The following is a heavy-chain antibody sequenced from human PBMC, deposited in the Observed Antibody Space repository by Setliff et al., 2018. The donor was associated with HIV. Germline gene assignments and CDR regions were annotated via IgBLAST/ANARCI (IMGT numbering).Heavy chain of an antibody. V-gene: IGHV1-8*01. Sequence: ASVKVSCKASGYTFTNYDINWVRQATGQGLEWMGWMNPNSGNTGYAQKFQGRVTMTTDTSTSTAYMELRSLRSDDTAVYYCARDKARFDPWGQGTLVTVSS. CDR2: MNPNSGNT. CDR3: ARDKARFDP. CDR1: GYTFTNYD. J-gene: IGHJ5*02.